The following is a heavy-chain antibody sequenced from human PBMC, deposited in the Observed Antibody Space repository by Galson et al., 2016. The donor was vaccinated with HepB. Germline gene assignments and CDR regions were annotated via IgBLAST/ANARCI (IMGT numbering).Heavy chain of an antibody. CDR1: GFSFSRYW. D-gene: IGHD3-3*01. J-gene: IGHJ5*02. CDR2: IRADGTAN. V-gene: IGHV3-7*03. CDR3: ARENFWKLDQ. Sequence: SLRLSCAASGFSFSRYWMAWVRQAPGKGLEWVGNIRADGTANDYVGSVKGRFTMSRDNAQKSPFLQMTSLRVDDTAVYYCARENFWKLDQWGQGTLVTVSS.